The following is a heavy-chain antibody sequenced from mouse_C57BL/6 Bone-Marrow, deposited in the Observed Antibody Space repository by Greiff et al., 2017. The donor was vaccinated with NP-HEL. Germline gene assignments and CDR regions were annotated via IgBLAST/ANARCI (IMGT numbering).Heavy chain of an antibody. CDR3: ARTNCYCDV. D-gene: IGHD2-13*01. Sequence: QVQLKQSGAELARPGASVKMSCKASGYTFTSYTMHWVKQRPGQGLEWIGYINPSSGYTKYNQKFKDKATLTADKSSSTAYMQLSSLTSEDSAVYYCARTNCYCDVWGTGTTVTVSS. J-gene: IGHJ1*03. V-gene: IGHV1-4*01. CDR2: INPSSGYT. CDR1: GYTFTSYT.